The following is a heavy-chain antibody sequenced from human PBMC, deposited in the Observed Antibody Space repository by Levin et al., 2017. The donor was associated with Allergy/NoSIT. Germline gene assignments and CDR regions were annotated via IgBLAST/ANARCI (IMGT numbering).Heavy chain of an antibody. CDR3: AKERLPGGFRSFDY. D-gene: IGHD3-10*01. J-gene: IGHJ4*02. Sequence: GGSLRLSCAASGFTFSSYGMHWVRQAPGKGLEWVAVISYDGSNKYYADSVKGRFTISRDNSKNTLYLQMNSLRAEDTAVYYCAKERLPGGFRSFDYWGQGTLVTVSS. CDR1: GFTFSSYG. V-gene: IGHV3-30*18. CDR2: ISYDGSNK.